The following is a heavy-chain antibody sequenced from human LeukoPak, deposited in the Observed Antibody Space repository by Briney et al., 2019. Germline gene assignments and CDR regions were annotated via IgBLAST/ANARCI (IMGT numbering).Heavy chain of an antibody. CDR3: ASRSGWAGDDY. V-gene: IGHV3-53*01. D-gene: IGHD6-19*01. Sequence: GGSLRLSCAASGFTFDDYAMHWVRQAPGKGLEWVSLIYSGGSTYYAGSVKGRFTISRDTSKNTLYLQMNSLRAEDTAVYYCASRSGWAGDDYWGQGTLVTVSS. CDR2: IYSGGST. CDR1: GFTFDDYA. J-gene: IGHJ4*02.